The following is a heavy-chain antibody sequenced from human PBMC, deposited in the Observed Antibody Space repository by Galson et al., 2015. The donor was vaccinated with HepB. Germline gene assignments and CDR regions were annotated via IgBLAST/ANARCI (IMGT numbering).Heavy chain of an antibody. CDR3: ARDAAAGTIRYFDF. D-gene: IGHD6-13*01. J-gene: IGHJ4*02. CDR1: GYIFTTNG. Sequence: SVKVSCKASGYIFTTNGISWVRQAPGQGLEWMGWISAYNGNTYYVQKIQGRVTMTTDTSTSTAYMELRSLRSDDTALYYCARDAAAGTIRYFDFWGQGTLVT. V-gene: IGHV1-18*04. CDR2: ISAYNGNT.